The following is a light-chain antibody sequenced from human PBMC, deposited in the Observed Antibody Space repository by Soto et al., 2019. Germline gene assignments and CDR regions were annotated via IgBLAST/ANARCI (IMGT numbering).Light chain of an antibody. CDR1: QSVSSY. V-gene: IGKV3-11*01. CDR2: DAS. Sequence: EIVLTQSPATRSLSPGERATLSCRASQSVSSYLAWYQQKPGQAPRLLIYDASNRATGIPARFSGSGSGTDFTLTISSLEPEDFAVYYCQQRSNWLLTFGGGTKVDI. CDR3: QQRSNWLLT. J-gene: IGKJ4*01.